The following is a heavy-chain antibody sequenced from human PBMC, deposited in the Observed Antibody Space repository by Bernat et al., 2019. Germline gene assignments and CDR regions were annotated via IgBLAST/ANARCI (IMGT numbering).Heavy chain of an antibody. CDR2: IIPISGTA. CDR1: GGTFSSYA. D-gene: IGHD3-10*01. J-gene: IGHJ6*02. V-gene: IGHV1-69*12. CDR3: ARVQGSGSYDYYYGMDV. Sequence: QVQLVQSGAEVKKPGSSVKVSCKASGGTFSSYAISWVRQAPGQGLEWMGGIIPISGTANYAQKFQGRVTITADESTSTAYMELSSLRSEDTAVYYCARVQGSGSYDYYYGMDVWGQGTTVTVSS.